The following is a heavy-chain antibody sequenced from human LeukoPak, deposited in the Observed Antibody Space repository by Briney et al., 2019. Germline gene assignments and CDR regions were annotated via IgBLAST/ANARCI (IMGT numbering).Heavy chain of an antibody. V-gene: IGHV4-4*07. CDR3: ARDQGIAVAGDWYFDL. CDR2: IYTSGST. D-gene: IGHD6-19*01. J-gene: IGHJ2*01. CDR1: GGSISSYY. Sequence: PSETLSLTCTVSGGSISSYYWSWIRQPAGKGLEWIGRIYTSGSTNYNPSLKSRVTMSVDTSKNQFSLKLSSVTAADTAVYYCARDQGIAVAGDWYFDLWGRGTLVTVSS.